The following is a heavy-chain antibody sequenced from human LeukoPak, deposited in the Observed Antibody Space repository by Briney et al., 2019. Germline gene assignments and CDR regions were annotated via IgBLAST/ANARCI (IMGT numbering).Heavy chain of an antibody. CDR2: ISGSGGST. CDR3: ARDVGATPGYFDY. Sequence: GGSLRLSCAASGFTFNNYAMSWVRQAPGKGLEWVSVISGSGGSTYYADSVKGRFTISRDNSKNTLYLQMNSLGAEDTAVYYCARDVGATPGYFDYWGQGTLVTVSS. CDR1: GFTFNNYA. J-gene: IGHJ4*02. D-gene: IGHD1-26*01. V-gene: IGHV3-23*01.